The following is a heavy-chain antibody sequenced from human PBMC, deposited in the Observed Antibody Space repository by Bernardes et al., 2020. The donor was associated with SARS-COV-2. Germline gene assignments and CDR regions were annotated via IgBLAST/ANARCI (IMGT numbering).Heavy chain of an antibody. Sequence: SETLSLTCTVSGGSISFDYWSWIRQPPGKGLEWIGSIYYTGNTYYNPSLNSRVTISIDTSRSQFSLKLTSVTAADTAVYYCARDLWYFGLWGRGTLVTVSS. CDR1: GGSISFDY. V-gene: IGHV4-59*01. J-gene: IGHJ2*01. CDR2: IYYTGNT. CDR3: ARDLWYFGL.